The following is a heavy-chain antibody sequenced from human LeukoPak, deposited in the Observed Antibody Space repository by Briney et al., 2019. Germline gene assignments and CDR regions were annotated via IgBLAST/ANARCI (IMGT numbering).Heavy chain of an antibody. CDR2: ISAYNGNT. CDR1: VYTFPNYG. CDR3: ARGVGQTTGATGGYYFDF. J-gene: IGHJ4*02. D-gene: IGHD1-1*01. Sequence: ASVKDSCKASVYTFPNYGITRVRQAPGKGREWMGCISAYNGNTNYAQKFQGRVTMTTDTSTTTAYMELKSLRSDDTAVYYCARGVGQTTGATGGYYFDFWGQGTLVTVSS. V-gene: IGHV1-18*01.